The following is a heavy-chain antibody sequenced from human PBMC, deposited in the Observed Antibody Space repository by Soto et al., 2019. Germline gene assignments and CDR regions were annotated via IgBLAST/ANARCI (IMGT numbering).Heavy chain of an antibody. CDR1: GYSFTSYW. CDR3: ARPRSSSRNYFGMDV. J-gene: IGHJ6*02. Sequence: PGESLKISCKGSGYSFTSYWIGWVRQMPGKGLEWMGIIYPGDSDTRYSPSFQGQVTISADKSISTAYLQWNSLKASDTAMYYFARPRSSSRNYFGMDVWGQGTTVTVSS. V-gene: IGHV5-51*01. CDR2: IYPGDSDT. D-gene: IGHD6-13*01.